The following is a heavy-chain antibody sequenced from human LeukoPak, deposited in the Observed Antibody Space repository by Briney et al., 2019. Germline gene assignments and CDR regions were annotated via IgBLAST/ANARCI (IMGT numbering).Heavy chain of an antibody. CDR2: IIPIFGTA. CDR3: ARAPYDISGYYYPYYYYYYMDV. V-gene: IGHV1-69*01. D-gene: IGHD3-22*01. CDR1: GGTFSSYA. Sequence: GSSVKVSCKASGGTFSSYAISWVRQAPGQGLEWMGGIIPIFGTANYAQKFQGRVTITADESTSTAYMELSSLRSEDTAVYYCARAPYDISGYYYPYYYYYYMDVWAKGPRSPSP. J-gene: IGHJ6*03.